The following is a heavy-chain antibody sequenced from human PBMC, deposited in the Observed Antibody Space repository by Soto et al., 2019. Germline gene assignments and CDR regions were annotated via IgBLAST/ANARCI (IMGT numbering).Heavy chain of an antibody. CDR3: ARGEYDSSIGGFFDS. D-gene: IGHD3-22*01. Sequence: KPSETLSLTCIVSGGSISGYYWSWIRQPPGKGLEWIAYIFYSGNTKYNPSLRSRVTISLDTSINQFSLKLSSVTAADTAMYYCARGEYDSSIGGFFDSWGQGTLVTVSS. CDR2: IFYSGNT. V-gene: IGHV4-59*01. CDR1: GGSISGYY. J-gene: IGHJ4*02.